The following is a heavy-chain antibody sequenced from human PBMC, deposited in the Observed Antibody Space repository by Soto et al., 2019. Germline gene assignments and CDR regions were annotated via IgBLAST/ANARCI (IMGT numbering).Heavy chain of an antibody. CDR3: ARHGSGGLYIWFDP. CDR2: IYYSGST. CDR1: GGSISSSSYY. D-gene: IGHD3-10*01. V-gene: IGHV4-39*01. J-gene: IGHJ5*02. Sequence: SETLSLTCTVSGGSISSSSYYWGWIRQPPGKRLEWIGSIYYSGSTYYNPSLKSRVTISVDTSKNQFSLKLSSVTAADTAVYYGARHGSGGLYIWFDPWGQGTLVTVS.